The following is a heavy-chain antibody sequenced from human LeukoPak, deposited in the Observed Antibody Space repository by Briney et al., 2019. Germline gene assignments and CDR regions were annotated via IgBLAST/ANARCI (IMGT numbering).Heavy chain of an antibody. CDR3: AKGGSAYDSWYFDF. CDR1: GFTFSSYG. J-gene: IGHJ2*01. D-gene: IGHD5-12*01. CDR2: ISDDGSDK. Sequence: GRSLRLSCAASGFTFSSYGMHWVRQAPGKGLEWVAVISDDGSDKYYADSVKGRFTISRDNSKNTLYLQMNSLRAEDTAVYYCAKGGSAYDSWYFDFWGRGTLVSVSS. V-gene: IGHV3-30*18.